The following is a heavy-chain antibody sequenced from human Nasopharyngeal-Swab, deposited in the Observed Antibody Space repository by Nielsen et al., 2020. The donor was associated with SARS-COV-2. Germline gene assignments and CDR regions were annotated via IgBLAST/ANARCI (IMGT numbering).Heavy chain of an antibody. CDR1: GFTFSNAW. J-gene: IGHJ6*03. Sequence: GESLKISCAASGFTFSNAWMSWVRQAPGTGLEWVGRIKSKTDGGTTDYAAPVKGRFTISSDDSKNTLYLQMNSLKTEDTAVYYCTTDIVSQTIYYYYMDVWGKGTTVTVSS. CDR2: IKSKTDGGTT. D-gene: IGHD2-21*01. CDR3: TTDIVSQTIYYYYMDV. V-gene: IGHV3-15*01.